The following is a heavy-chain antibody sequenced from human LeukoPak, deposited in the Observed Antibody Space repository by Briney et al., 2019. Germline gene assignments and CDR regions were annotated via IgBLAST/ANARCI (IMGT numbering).Heavy chain of an antibody. J-gene: IGHJ3*01. V-gene: IGHV4-61*02. Sequence: SETLSLTCTVSGGSISSGSYYWSSIRQPAGKGLEWIGRIYTSGSTNYNPSLKSRVTISVDTSKNQFSLKLSSVTAADTAVYYCGRHDFWSGYLDAFDVWGQGTMVTVSS. CDR3: GRHDFWSGYLDAFDV. CDR2: IYTSGST. CDR1: GGSISSGSYY. D-gene: IGHD3-3*01.